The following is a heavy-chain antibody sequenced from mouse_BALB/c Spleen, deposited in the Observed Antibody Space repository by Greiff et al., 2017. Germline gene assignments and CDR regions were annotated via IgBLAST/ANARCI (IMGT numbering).Heavy chain of an antibody. D-gene: IGHD2-3*01. CDR2: IDPANGNT. CDR3: ARAWLLPYYAMDY. Sequence: VQLKESGAELVKPGASVKLSCTASGFNIKDTYMHWVKQRPEQGLEWIGRIDPANGNTKYDPKFQGKATITADTSSNTAYLQLSSLTSEDTAVYYCARAWLLPYYAMDYWGQGTSVTVSS. V-gene: IGHV14-3*02. CDR1: GFNIKDTY. J-gene: IGHJ4*01.